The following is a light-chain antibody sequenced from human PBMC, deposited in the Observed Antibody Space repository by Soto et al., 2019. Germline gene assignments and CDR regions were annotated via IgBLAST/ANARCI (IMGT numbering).Light chain of an antibody. J-gene: IGLJ1*01. V-gene: IGLV2-23*02. CDR1: SSDVGSYSL. CDR3: CSYAGSNTYV. Sequence: QSALTNTASGPGPPGQSMTSSCTGNSSDVGSYSLVSWYQQHPGKAPKLMIYEVSKRPSGVSNRFSGSKSGDTASLTISGLQAEDEVDYCCCSYAGSNTYVFGTGTKVTV. CDR2: EVS.